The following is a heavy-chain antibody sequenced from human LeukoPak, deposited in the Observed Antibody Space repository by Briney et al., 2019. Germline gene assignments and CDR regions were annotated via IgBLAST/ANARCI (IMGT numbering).Heavy chain of an antibody. D-gene: IGHD3-16*01. CDR3: AKLGGHPLHNYYVGV. CDR2: SLDSGYST. J-gene: IGHJ6*03. CDR1: GFTFSSYA. V-gene: IGHV3-23*01. Sequence: GGSLRLSCAASGFTFSSYAMSWVRQAPGKGLEWVSGSLDSGYSTYYANSVKGRFTISRDNSNNTLYLQMNSLRAEDTAVYYCAKLGGHPLHNYYVGVWAKGPRSPSP.